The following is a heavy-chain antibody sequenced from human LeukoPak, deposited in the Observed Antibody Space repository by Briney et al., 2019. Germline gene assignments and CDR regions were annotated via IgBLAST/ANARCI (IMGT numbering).Heavy chain of an antibody. J-gene: IGHJ5*02. CDR1: GYTFTGYY. Sequence: ASVKVSCKASGYTFTGYYMHWVRQAPGQGLEWMGWINPNSGGTNYAQKFQGRVTMTRDTSISTAYMELSSVTAADTAVYYCARGGYSYAHSPNWFDPWGQGTLVTVSS. CDR3: ARGGYSYAHSPNWFDP. D-gene: IGHD5-18*01. CDR2: INPNSGGT. V-gene: IGHV1-2*02.